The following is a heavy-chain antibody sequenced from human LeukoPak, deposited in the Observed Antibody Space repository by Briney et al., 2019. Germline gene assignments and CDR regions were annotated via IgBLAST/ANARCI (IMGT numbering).Heavy chain of an antibody. D-gene: IGHD6-13*01. CDR2: IILILGIA. CDR3: AKGQAAAGTWWFDP. J-gene: IGHJ5*02. Sequence: SVKVSCKASGGTFSSYAISWVRQAPGQGLEWMGRIILILGIANYAQKFQGRVTITADKSTSTAYMELSSLRSEDTAVYYCAKGQAAAGTWWFDPWGQGTLVTVSS. CDR1: GGTFSSYA. V-gene: IGHV1-69*04.